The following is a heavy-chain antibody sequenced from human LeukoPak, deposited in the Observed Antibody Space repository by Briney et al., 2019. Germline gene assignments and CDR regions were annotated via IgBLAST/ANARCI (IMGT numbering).Heavy chain of an antibody. J-gene: IGHJ4*02. CDR2: IKEDGSEK. V-gene: IGHV3-7*05. Sequence: PGGSLRLSCAASGFTFRTAWMSWVRQAPGRGPEYMANIKEDGSEKYYADSVRGRFTISRDNANSTLFLQMSSLRVDDTAVYYCANGARGAYWGQGTLVTVSS. CDR1: GFTFRTAW. CDR3: ANGARGAY. D-gene: IGHD4-17*01.